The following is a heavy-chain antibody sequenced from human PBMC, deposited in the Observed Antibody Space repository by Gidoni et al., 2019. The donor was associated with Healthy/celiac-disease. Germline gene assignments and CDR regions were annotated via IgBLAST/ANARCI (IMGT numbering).Heavy chain of an antibody. CDR1: GGSFSSGGYY. V-gene: IGHV4-31*03. J-gene: IGHJ4*02. D-gene: IGHD3-10*01. CDR2: IYYSGST. Sequence: QVQLQESGPGLVTPSQTPSLTCPVSGGSFSSGGYYWSWLRQPPGKGLEWLGYIYYSGSTYYNPSLKSRVTISVDTSKNQFSLKLSSVTAAYTAVYYCASAYGDGSGIGFDYWGQGTLVTVSS. CDR3: ASAYGDGSGIGFDY.